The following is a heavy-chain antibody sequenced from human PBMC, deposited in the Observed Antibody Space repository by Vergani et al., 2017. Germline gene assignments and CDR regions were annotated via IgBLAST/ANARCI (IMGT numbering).Heavy chain of an antibody. CDR1: GYTFTSYD. D-gene: IGHD1-1*01. CDR3: ARGRVQDWRLSYYYYMGV. CDR2: MSPNSGKT. V-gene: IGHV1-8*01. J-gene: IGHJ6*03. Sequence: QVQLVQSGAEVKKPGASVKVSCKASGYTFTSYDINWVRQATGQGLEWMGWMSPNSGKTGYAQKFQGRVTFTRNTSISTAYMEVSSLRSEDTAVYYCARGRVQDWRLSYYYYMGVWGKGTTVTVSS.